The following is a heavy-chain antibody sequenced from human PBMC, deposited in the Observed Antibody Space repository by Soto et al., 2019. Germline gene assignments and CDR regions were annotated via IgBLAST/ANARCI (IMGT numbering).Heavy chain of an antibody. D-gene: IGHD6-6*01. CDR2: ISSSGSTI. CDR3: ARLESEQLIEYYYYGMDV. Sequence: QVQLVESGGGLVKPGGSLRLSCAASGFTFSDYYMSWIRQAPGKGLEWVSYISSSGSTIYYADSVKGRFTISRDNAKYSLYLQMNSVRAEDTAVYYCARLESEQLIEYYYYGMDVWGQGTTVTVSS. CDR1: GFTFSDYY. V-gene: IGHV3-11*01. J-gene: IGHJ6*02.